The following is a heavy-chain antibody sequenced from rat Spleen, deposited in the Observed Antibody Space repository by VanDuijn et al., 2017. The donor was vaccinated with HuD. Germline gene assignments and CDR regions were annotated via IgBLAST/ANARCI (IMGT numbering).Heavy chain of an antibody. V-gene: IGHV5-25*01. CDR3: ARPDYSRFDY. CDR1: GFTFSNYY. CDR2: SSNGGGNT. J-gene: IGHJ2*01. D-gene: IGHD1-2*01. Sequence: EVQLVESDGGLVQPGRSLKLSCAASGFTFSNYYMAWVRQEPTKGLEWVASSSNGGGNTYYRDSVKGRFTISRDNAKSTLYLQMDSLRSEDTATYYCARPDYSRFDYWGQGVMVTVSS.